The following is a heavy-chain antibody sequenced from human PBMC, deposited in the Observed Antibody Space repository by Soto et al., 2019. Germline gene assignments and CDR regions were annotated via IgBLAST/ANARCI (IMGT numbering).Heavy chain of an antibody. V-gene: IGHV4-59*08. CDR2: IYYSGST. D-gene: IGHD2-15*01. CDR3: ARLAVVVAAYNWFDP. CDR1: GGSISSYY. Sequence: SETLSLTCTVSGGSISSYYWSWIRQPPGKGLEWIGYIYYSGSTNYNPSLKSRVTISVDTSKNQFSLKLSSVTAADTAVYYCARLAVVVAAYNWFDPWGQGTLVTVSS. J-gene: IGHJ5*02.